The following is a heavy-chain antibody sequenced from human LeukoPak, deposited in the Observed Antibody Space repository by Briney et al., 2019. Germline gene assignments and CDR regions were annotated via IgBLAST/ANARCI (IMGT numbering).Heavy chain of an antibody. CDR2: IYSSGTT. D-gene: IGHD6-19*01. CDR3: ARVSPIAVAGSSYYYAMDV. CDR1: GGSISNYY. V-gene: IGHV4-4*07. J-gene: IGHJ6*02. Sequence: PSETLSLTCNVSGGSISNYYWTCIRQPAGKGLEWIGRIYSSGTTTYNPSLKSRVAISVDTSRNQFSLKLSSVTAADTAVYYCARVSPIAVAGSSYYYAMDVWGQGTTVTASS.